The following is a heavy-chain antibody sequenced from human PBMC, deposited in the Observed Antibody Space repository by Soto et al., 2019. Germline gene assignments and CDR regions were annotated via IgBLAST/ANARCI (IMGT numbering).Heavy chain of an antibody. V-gene: IGHV3-23*01. CDR1: GFTFSSYA. Sequence: PGGSLRLSCAASGFTFSSYAMSWVRQAPGKGLEWVSAISGSGGSTYYADSVKGRLTISRDNSKNTLYLQMNSLRAEDTAVYYCAKFSGYSYGSSAYFDYWGQGTLVTVSS. CDR2: ISGSGGST. J-gene: IGHJ4*02. D-gene: IGHD5-18*01. CDR3: AKFSGYSYGSSAYFDY.